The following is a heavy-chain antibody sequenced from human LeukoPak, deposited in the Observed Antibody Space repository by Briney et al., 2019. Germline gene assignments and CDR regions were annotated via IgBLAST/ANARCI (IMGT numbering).Heavy chain of an antibody. J-gene: IGHJ3*02. V-gene: IGHV4-39*01. CDR2: IYYSGST. Sequence: PSETLSLTCTVSGGSISSSSYYWGWIRQPPGKGLEWIGSIYYSGSTYYNPSLKSRVTISVDTSKNQFSLKLSSVTAADTAVYYCVSPLSITMVRGHGAFDIWGQGTMVTVSS. D-gene: IGHD3-10*01. CDR3: VSPLSITMVRGHGAFDI. CDR1: GGSISSSSYY.